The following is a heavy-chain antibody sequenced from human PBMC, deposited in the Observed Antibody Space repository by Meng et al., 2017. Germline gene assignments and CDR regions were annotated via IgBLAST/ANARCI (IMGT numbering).Heavy chain of an antibody. CDR1: GFTFSSYG. Sequence: GESLKISCATSGFTFSSYGMHWVRQAPGMGLEWVAVIWYDGSNKYYADSVKGRFTISRDNSKNTLFLQMNSLRVEDTAVYYCARGSLVAGPQIDYWSQGTLVTVSS. V-gene: IGHV3-33*01. J-gene: IGHJ4*02. CDR2: IWYDGSNK. CDR3: ARGSLVAGPQIDY. D-gene: IGHD6-19*01.